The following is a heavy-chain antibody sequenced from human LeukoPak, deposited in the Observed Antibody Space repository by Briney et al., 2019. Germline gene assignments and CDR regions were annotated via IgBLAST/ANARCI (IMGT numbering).Heavy chain of an antibody. J-gene: IGHJ4*02. D-gene: IGHD4-17*01. Sequence: KPSETLSLTCTVSGGSISSGDYYWSWIRQPPGKGLEWIGYIYYSGSTYYNPSLKSRVTISVDTSKNQFSLKLSSVTAADTAVYYCARGKLTHPKDYGDYEGDYWGQGTLVTVSS. V-gene: IGHV4-30-4*08. CDR3: ARGKLTHPKDYGDYEGDY. CDR2: IYYSGST. CDR1: GGSISSGDYY.